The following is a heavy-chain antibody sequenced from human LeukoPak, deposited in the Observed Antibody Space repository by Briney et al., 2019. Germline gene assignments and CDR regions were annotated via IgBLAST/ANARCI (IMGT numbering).Heavy chain of an antibody. CDR2: INWNGSST. D-gene: IGHD2-2*02. CDR1: GFTFDDYG. CDR3: ARQVYCSGTSCYTKYYYYYMDV. V-gene: IGHV3-20*04. Sequence: GGSLRLSCAASGFTFDDYGMSWVRQAPGKGLEWVSSINWNGSSTGYADSVKGRFTISRDNAKNSLYLQMNSLRAEDTALYYCARQVYCSGTSCYTKYYYYYMDVWGKGTTVTVSS. J-gene: IGHJ6*03.